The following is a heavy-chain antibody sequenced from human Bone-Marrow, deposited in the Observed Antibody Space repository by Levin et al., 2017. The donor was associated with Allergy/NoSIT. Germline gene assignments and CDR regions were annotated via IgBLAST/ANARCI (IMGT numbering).Heavy chain of an antibody. D-gene: IGHD6-13*01. V-gene: IGHV4-34*01. CDR2: INHSGST. CDR3: ARGSIAAAGTGRWFDP. Sequence: SETLSLTCAVYGGSFSGYYWSWIRQPPGKGLEWIGEINHSGSTNYNPSLKSRVTISVDTSKNQFSLKLSSVTAADTAVYYCARGSIAAAGTGRWFDPWGQGTLVTVSS. J-gene: IGHJ5*02. CDR1: GGSFSGYY.